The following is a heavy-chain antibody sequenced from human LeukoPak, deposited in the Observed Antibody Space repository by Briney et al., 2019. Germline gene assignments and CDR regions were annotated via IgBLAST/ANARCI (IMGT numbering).Heavy chain of an antibody. CDR2: ISNTGLTT. CDR3: AKVRKGVGAFDI. CDR1: GFTFSDYG. J-gene: IGHJ3*02. D-gene: IGHD3-16*01. Sequence: GGSLRLSCAASGFTFSDYGMHWVRQAPGKGLEWVSGISNTGLTTYYIDSVKGRFTISRDSSKNTLNLQMDSLRTEDTAVYYCAKVRKGVGAFDIWGQGIMVTVSS. V-gene: IGHV3-23*01.